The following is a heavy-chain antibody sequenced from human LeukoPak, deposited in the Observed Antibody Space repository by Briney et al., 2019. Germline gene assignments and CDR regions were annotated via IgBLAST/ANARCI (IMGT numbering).Heavy chain of an antibody. J-gene: IGHJ4*02. D-gene: IGHD3-22*01. CDR3: ARDRRGDSSGYYHFDY. CDR1: GFTVSSNY. CDR2: IYSGGST. V-gene: IGHV3-53*01. Sequence: GGSLRLSCAASGFTVSSNYMSWVRQAPGKGLEWVAVIYSGGSTYYADSVKGRFTISRDNSKNTLYLQMNSLRGEDTGVYYSARDRRGDSSGYYHFDYWGQGTLVTVYS.